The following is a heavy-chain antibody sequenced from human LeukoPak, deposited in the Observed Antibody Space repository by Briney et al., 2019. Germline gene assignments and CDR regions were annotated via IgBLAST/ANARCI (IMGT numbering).Heavy chain of an antibody. CDR3: ARDLVRTDSGYDSGPVGY. CDR2: ISSNGGST. V-gene: IGHV3-64*01. Sequence: PGGSLRLSCAASGFTFSSYAMHWVRQAPGKGLEYVSAISSNGGSTYYANSVKGRFTISRDNSKNTLYLQMGSLRAEDMAVYYCARDLVRTDSGYDSGPVGYWGQGTLVTVSS. J-gene: IGHJ4*02. D-gene: IGHD5-12*01. CDR1: GFTFSSYA.